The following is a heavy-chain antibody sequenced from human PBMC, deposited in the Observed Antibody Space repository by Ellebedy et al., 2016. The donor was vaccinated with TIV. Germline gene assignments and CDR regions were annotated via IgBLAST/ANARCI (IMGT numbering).Heavy chain of an antibody. CDR1: GFTFSSYW. J-gene: IGHJ4*02. Sequence: GESLKISCAASGFTFSSYWMSWVRQAPGKGLEWVAFINPAGSKKYYVDSVKGRFTISRDNAKNSLYLQMNSLRAEDTAVYYCARGVAARTFDYWGQGTLVTVSS. D-gene: IGHD6-6*01. V-gene: IGHV3-7*03. CDR3: ARGVAARTFDY. CDR2: INPAGSKK.